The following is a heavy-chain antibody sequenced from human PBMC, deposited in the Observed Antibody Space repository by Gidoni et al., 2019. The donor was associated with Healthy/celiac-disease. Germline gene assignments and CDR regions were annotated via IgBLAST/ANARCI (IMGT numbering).Heavy chain of an antibody. CDR1: GGSISSGDYY. D-gene: IGHD2-2*02. CDR3: ARGLDIVVVPAAIEDPKAWFDP. J-gene: IGHJ5*02. Sequence: QVQLQESGPGLVKPSQTLSLTCTVSGGSISSGDYYWSWIRQPPGKGLEWIGYIYYSGSTYYNPSLKSRVTISVDTSKNQFSLKLSSVTAADTAVYYCARGLDIVVVPAAIEDPKAWFDPWGQGTLVTVSS. V-gene: IGHV4-30-4*01. CDR2: IYYSGST.